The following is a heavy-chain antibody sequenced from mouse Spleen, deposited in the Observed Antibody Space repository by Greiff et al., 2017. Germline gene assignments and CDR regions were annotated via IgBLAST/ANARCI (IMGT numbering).Heavy chain of an antibody. CDR3: TRSDGYSFAY. D-gene: IGHD2-3*01. Sequence: VQLQQSGAELVRPGASVTLSCKASGYTFTDYEMHWVKQTPVHGLEWIGAIDPETGGTAYNQKFKGKAILTADKSSSTAYMELRSLTSEDSAVYYCTRSDGYSFAYWGPGTLVTVSA. J-gene: IGHJ3*01. CDR2: IDPETGGT. V-gene: IGHV1-15*01. CDR1: GYTFTDYE.